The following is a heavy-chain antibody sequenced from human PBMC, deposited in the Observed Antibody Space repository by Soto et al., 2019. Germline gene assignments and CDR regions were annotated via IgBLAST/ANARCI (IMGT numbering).Heavy chain of an antibody. Sequence: QVQLQESGPGLVKPSQTLSLTCAVSGGSISSGGHYWSWIRQHPGKGLEWVGYINHSGRTYYNPSLKSRLFISVDTSNNQFSLELRSVTAADTAVYYCAKTSCTNGVCYYFDYWGPGTLVTVSS. CDR3: AKTSCTNGVCYYFDY. D-gene: IGHD2-8*01. J-gene: IGHJ4*02. CDR1: GGSISSGGHY. V-gene: IGHV4-31*11. CDR2: INHSGRT.